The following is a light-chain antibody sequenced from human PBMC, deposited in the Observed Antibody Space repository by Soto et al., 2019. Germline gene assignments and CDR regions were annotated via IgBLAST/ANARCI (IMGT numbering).Light chain of an antibody. V-gene: IGKV1-8*01. CDR2: AAS. CDR1: QGISSY. CDR3: QQYYSYPPLT. Sequence: ALRMTQSPSSLSASTGDRVTITCRARQGISSYLAWYQQKPGKAPKLLIYAASTLQSGVPSRFSASGSGTDFTLTISCLQSEDFATYYCQQYYSYPPLTFGGGTKVEIK. J-gene: IGKJ4*01.